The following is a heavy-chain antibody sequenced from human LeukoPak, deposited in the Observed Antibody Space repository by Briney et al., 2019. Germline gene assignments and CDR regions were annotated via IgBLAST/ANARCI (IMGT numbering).Heavy chain of an antibody. J-gene: IGHJ4*02. V-gene: IGHV3-23*01. CDR2: ISGSGAST. D-gene: IGHD2-2*02. CDR1: GFPFSSYA. CDR3: AKSRSSSSTSCYNY. Sequence: PGGSLRLSCAASGFPFSSYAMNWVRQAPGKGLEWVSAISGSGASTYYADSVKDRFTLSRDDSKNTLYLQMNSLRAEDTAVCYCAKSRSSSSTSCYNYWGQGTLVTVSS.